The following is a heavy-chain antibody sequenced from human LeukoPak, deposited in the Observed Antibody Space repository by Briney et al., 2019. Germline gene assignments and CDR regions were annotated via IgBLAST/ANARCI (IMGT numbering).Heavy chain of an antibody. J-gene: IGHJ4*02. CDR2: ISYDGSNK. CDR1: GFTFSSYG. V-gene: IGHV3-30*18. CDR3: AKDLQPSGSYYSNGFDY. Sequence: PGGSLRLSCAASGFTFSSYGMHWVRQAPGKGLEWVAVISYDGSNKYYADSVKGRFTISRDNAKNSLYLQMNSLRPEDTALYYCAKDLQPSGSYYSNGFDYWGQGTLVTVSS. D-gene: IGHD1-26*01.